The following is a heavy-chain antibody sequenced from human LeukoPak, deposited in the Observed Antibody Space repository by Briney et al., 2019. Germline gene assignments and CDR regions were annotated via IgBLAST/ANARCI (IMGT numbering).Heavy chain of an antibody. J-gene: IGHJ4*02. D-gene: IGHD4-17*01. Sequence: SSVKVSCKASGGTFSSYAISWVRQAPGQGLEWMGGFIPIFGTANYAQKFQGRVTITADESTSTAYMDLSSLRSEDTAVYYCASILGSVTTGGRFDYWGQGTLVTVSS. CDR3: ASILGSVTTGGRFDY. CDR1: GGTFSSYA. V-gene: IGHV1-69*13. CDR2: FIPIFGTA.